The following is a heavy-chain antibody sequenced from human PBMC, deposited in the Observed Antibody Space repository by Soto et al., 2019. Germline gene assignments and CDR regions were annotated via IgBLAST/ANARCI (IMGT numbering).Heavy chain of an antibody. CDR3: ARQGSY. Sequence: QLQLQESGPGLVKPSETLSLTCNVSGVSITDTSYYWGWIRQPPGKGLEWIGTIYFKGNTFYNPSLKSRLTISVDTSKNQISLRLTSVTAADTAVYYCARQGSYWGQGTLVAVSS. CDR1: GVSITDTSYY. CDR2: IYFKGNT. J-gene: IGHJ4*02. V-gene: IGHV4-39*01.